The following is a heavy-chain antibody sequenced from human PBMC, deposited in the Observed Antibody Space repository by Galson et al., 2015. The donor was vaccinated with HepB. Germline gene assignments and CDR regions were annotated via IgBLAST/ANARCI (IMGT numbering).Heavy chain of an antibody. V-gene: IGHV3-23*01. CDR3: AKGSEDYVWGSYRYDRGFAFDI. D-gene: IGHD3-16*02. CDR1: GFTFSSYA. J-gene: IGHJ3*02. CDR2: ISGSGGST. Sequence: SLRLSCAASGFTFSSYAMSWVRQAPGKGLEWVSAISGSGGSTYYADSVKGRFTISRDNSKNTLYLQMNSLRAEDTAVYYCAKGSEDYVWGSYRYDRGFAFDIWGQGTMVTASS.